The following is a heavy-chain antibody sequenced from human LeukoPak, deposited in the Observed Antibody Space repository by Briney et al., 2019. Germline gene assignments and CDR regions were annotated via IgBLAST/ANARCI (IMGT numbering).Heavy chain of an antibody. Sequence: PSETLSLTCTVSGGSISSYYWSWIRQPPGKGLEWIGYIYYSGSTNYNPSLKSRVTISVDTSKNQFSLKLSSVTAADTAVYYCARLVDYYGSGSYYFDYWGQGTLLTVSS. D-gene: IGHD3-10*01. CDR1: GGSISSYY. V-gene: IGHV4-59*08. CDR3: ARLVDYYGSGSYYFDY. CDR2: IYYSGST. J-gene: IGHJ4*02.